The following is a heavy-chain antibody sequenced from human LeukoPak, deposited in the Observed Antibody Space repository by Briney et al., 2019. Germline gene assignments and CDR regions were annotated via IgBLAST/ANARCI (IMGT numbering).Heavy chain of an antibody. Sequence: GGSLRLSCEASGFTFSDYSMNWVRQAPGKGLEWVSAISGSGGSTYYADSVKGRFTISRDNSKNTLYLQMNSLRAEDTAVYYCAKDSREQWLAFDAFDIWGQGTMVTVSS. J-gene: IGHJ3*02. V-gene: IGHV3-23*01. CDR1: GFTFSDYS. CDR3: AKDSREQWLAFDAFDI. CDR2: ISGSGGST. D-gene: IGHD6-19*01.